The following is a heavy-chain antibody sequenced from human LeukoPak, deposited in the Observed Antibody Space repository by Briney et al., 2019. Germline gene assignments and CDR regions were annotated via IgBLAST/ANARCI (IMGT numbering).Heavy chain of an antibody. CDR1: GFIFTTYA. CDR3: ARRVLGAVGYFDY. Sequence: GGSLRLSCAASGFIFTTYAMGWVRQLPGKGLEWVSSVSSTGSDTYYTSSVKGRFTISRDNSKNTLYLQVNSLRVEDTAVYYCARRVLGAVGYFDYWGQGALVTVSS. V-gene: IGHV3-23*05. D-gene: IGHD4-23*01. CDR2: VSSTGSDT. J-gene: IGHJ4*02.